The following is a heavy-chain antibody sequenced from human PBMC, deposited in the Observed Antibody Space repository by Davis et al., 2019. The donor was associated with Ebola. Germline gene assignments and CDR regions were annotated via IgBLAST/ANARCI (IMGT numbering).Heavy chain of an antibody. CDR3: ARWGGTYYYDSSGYYPYYYYGMDV. V-gene: IGHV1-18*01. D-gene: IGHD3-22*01. CDR1: GYTFTSYG. CDR2: ISAYNGNT. Sequence: ASVQVSCKASGYTFTSYGISWVRQAPGQGLEWMGWISAYNGNTNYAQKLQGRVTMTTDTSTSTAYMELSSLRSEDTAVYYCARWGGTYYYDSSGYYPYYYYGMDVWGQGTTVTVSS. J-gene: IGHJ6*02.